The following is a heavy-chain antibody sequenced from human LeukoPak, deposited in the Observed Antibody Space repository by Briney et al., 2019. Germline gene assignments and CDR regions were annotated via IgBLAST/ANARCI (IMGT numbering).Heavy chain of an antibody. Sequence: GGSLRLSCVASGFTVSSSYMSWVRQAPGKGLEWVSIIYIGGSIYYADSVKGRFTISRDNSKNTLYLQMTSLRAEDTAIYYCTRDGHAGHHFGYWGQGTLVTVSS. CDR1: GFTVSSSY. J-gene: IGHJ4*02. V-gene: IGHV3-53*01. CDR3: TRDGHAGHHFGY. CDR2: IYIGGSI.